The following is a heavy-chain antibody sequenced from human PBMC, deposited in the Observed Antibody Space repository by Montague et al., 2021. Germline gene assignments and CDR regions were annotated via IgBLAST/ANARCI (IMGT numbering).Heavy chain of an antibody. CDR1: GFPFSSYA. D-gene: IGHD4-17*01. CDR3: TKDQDDYGDYVDWVDT. V-gene: IGHV3-23*01. J-gene: IGHJ5*02. CDR2: ITSGGST. Sequence: SLRLSCAASGFPFSSYAMSWFRQAPGKGLKWVSSITSGGSTYYAYSVTGQFTISRDNSKNTLYLQMNSLRAEDTAVYYCTKDQDDYGDYVDWVDTWGQGTLVTVSS.